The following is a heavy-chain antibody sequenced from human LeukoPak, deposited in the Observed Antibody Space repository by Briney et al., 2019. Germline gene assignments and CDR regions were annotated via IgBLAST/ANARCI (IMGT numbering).Heavy chain of an antibody. CDR2: IYYSGST. D-gene: IGHD3-22*01. CDR3: ARAVTYYYDSSGYPYYYYYYMDV. V-gene: IGHV4-59*01. Sequence: TSETLSLTCTVSGGSISSYYWSWIRQPPGKGLEWIGYIYYSGSTNYNPSLKSRVTISVDTSKNQFSLKLSSVTAADTAVYYCARAVTYYYDSSGYPYYYYYYMDVWGKGTTVTISS. J-gene: IGHJ6*03. CDR1: GGSISSYY.